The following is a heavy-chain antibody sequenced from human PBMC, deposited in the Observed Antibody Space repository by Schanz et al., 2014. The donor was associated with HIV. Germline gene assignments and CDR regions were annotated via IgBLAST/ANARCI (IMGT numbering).Heavy chain of an antibody. J-gene: IGHJ4*02. CDR2: ISSTSTYR. D-gene: IGHD3-10*01. V-gene: IGHV3-23*04. CDR1: GFTFRDSV. CDR3: VKRGSEAYSNTWFADS. Sequence: EVQLVESGGGLVQRGGSLRLSCAASGFTFRDSVVSWVRQAPGKGLEWIASISSTSTYRFYAGSVKGRFTISKDNSEATLYLQMNSLGVDASAIYYCVKRGSEAYSNTWFADSWGQGTLVTVSS.